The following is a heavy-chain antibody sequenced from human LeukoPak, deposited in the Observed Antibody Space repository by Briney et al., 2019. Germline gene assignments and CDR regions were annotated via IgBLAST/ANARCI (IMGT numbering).Heavy chain of an antibody. CDR2: IYYSGST. D-gene: IGHD3-3*01. J-gene: IGHJ4*02. CDR3: ARVLLQKYYDFWSGHHYYFDY. Sequence: NPSETLSLTCTVSGGSISSGGYYWRWIRQHPGKGLEWIGYIYYSGSTYYNPSLKSRVTISVDKSKNQFSLKLSSVTAADTAVYYCARVLLQKYYDFWSGHHYYFDYWGQGTLVTVSS. V-gene: IGHV4-31*03. CDR1: GGSISSGGYY.